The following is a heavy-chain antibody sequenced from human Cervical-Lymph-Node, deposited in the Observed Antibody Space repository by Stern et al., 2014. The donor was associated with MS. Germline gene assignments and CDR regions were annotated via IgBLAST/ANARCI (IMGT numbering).Heavy chain of an antibody. D-gene: IGHD3-16*01. V-gene: IGHV1-8*01. CDR1: GFTFTTYD. CDR3: VRSWAFYFDY. J-gene: IGHJ4*02. CDR2: MSPNRGKK. Sequence: VQLVQSGAEVEKPGASLKVSCNASGFTFTTYDINLVRQAPGQGLALMGLMSPNRGKKAYAQPFHGRVTLTRHTYIRTAYLELSSLGSEDTAVYYCVRSWAFYFDYWGQGALVTVSS.